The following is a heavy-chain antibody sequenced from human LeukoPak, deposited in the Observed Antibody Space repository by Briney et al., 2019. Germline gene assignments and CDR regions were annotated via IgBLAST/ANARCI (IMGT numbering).Heavy chain of an antibody. Sequence: ASVKVSCKAPGYTFTSYAMHWVRQAPGQRLEWMGWINAGNGNTKYSQKFQGRVTMTTDTSTSTAYMELRSLRSDDTAVYYCATVGATKDDYWGQGTLVTVSS. V-gene: IGHV1-3*01. CDR1: GYTFTSYA. CDR3: ATVGATKDDY. CDR2: INAGNGNT. J-gene: IGHJ4*02. D-gene: IGHD1-26*01.